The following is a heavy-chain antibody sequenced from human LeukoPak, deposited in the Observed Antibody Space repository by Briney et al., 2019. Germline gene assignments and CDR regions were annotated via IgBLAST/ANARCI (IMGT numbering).Heavy chain of an antibody. CDR1: GFIFRSYS. Sequence: PGGSLRLSCAASGFIFRSYSMNWVRQAPGKGLEWVSYISSTSSDIYYADPVKGRFTISRDNAKNSLYLQMNSLRDEDTAVYYCARAGRHNDDYWGQGTLVTVSS. D-gene: IGHD1-1*01. V-gene: IGHV3-48*02. CDR2: ISSTSSDI. CDR3: ARAGRHNDDY. J-gene: IGHJ4*02.